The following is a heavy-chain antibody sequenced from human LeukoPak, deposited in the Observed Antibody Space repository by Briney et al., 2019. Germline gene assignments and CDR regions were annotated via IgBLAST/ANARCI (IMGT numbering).Heavy chain of an antibody. CDR1: GYTFTSYG. CDR3: ATWGLTGTTPDWFDT. J-gene: IGHJ5*02. V-gene: IGHV1-18*01. Sequence: ASVKVSCKASGYTFTSYGISWVRQAPGQGLEWTGWISAYNGNTNYAQKLQGRVTMTTDTSADTAYMVLTGLRSEDTAVYYCATWGLTGTTPDWFDTWGQGTLVTVSS. CDR2: ISAYNGNT. D-gene: IGHD1-20*01.